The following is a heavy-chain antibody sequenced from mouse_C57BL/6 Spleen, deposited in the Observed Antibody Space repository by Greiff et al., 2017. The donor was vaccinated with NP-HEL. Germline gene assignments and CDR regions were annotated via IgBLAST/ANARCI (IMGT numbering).Heavy chain of an antibody. V-gene: IGHV1-20*01. J-gene: IGHJ4*01. CDR2: INPYNGDT. Sequence: DVKLQESGPELVKPGDSVKISCKASGYSFTGYFMNWVMQSHGKSLEWIGRINPYNGDTFYNQKFKGKATLTVDKSSSTAHMELRSLTSEDSAVYYCARSDYGSSSMDYWGQGTSVTVSS. CDR1: GYSFTGYF. CDR3: ARSDYGSSSMDY. D-gene: IGHD1-1*01.